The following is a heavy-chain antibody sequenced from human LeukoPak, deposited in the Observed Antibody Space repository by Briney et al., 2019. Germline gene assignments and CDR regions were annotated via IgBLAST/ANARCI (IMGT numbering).Heavy chain of an antibody. V-gene: IGHV4-61*02. CDR2: IYTSGST. CDR3: ARVAPIYSSSWYIDY. D-gene: IGHD6-13*01. J-gene: IGHJ4*02. Sequence: SETLSLTCTVSGGSISSGSYYWSWIRQPAGKGLEWIGRIYTSGSTNYNPSLKSRVTISVDKSKNQFSLKLSSVTAADTAVYYCARVAPIYSSSWYIDYWGQGTLVTVSS. CDR1: GGSISSGSYY.